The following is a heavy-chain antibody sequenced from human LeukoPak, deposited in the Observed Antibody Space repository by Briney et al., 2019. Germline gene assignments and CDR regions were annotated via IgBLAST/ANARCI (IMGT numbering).Heavy chain of an antibody. CDR3: ASAYYDILTGPKGGMDV. D-gene: IGHD3-9*01. J-gene: IGHJ6*02. CDR2: ISYDGSNK. CDR1: GFTFSSYA. Sequence: GGSLRLSCAASGFTFSSYAMHWVRQAPGKGLEWVAVISYDGSNKYYADSVKGRFTISRDNSKNTLYLQMNSLRAEDTAVYYCASAYYDILTGPKGGMDVWGQGTTVTVSS. V-gene: IGHV3-30-3*01.